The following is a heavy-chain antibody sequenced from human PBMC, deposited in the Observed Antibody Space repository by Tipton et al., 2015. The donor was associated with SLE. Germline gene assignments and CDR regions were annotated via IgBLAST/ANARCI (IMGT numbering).Heavy chain of an antibody. CDR2: IYYSGST. CDR3: ARVVYSFSDAFDI. CDR1: GGSISSSSYS. Sequence: LRLSCTVSGGSISSSSYSWGWIRQPPGKTLEWIGSIYYSGSTYYNPSLKSRITISVDTSKNHFSLKLSSVTAADTAVYYCARVVYSFSDAFDIWGQGTLVTVSS. J-gene: IGHJ3*02. V-gene: IGHV4-39*07. D-gene: IGHD6-13*01.